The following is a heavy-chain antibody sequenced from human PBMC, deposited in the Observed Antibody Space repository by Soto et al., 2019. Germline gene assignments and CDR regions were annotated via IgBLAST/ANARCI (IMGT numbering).Heavy chain of an antibody. D-gene: IGHD3-10*01. CDR3: SKVDSFYGSGSYQH. V-gene: IGHV3-23*01. CDR2: ISGSGGTT. Sequence: EVQLLESGGGLVQPGGSLRLSCAASGFTFSGYAMTWVRQAPGKGLEWVSGISGSGGTTYYADSVKGWFTISRDNSKNTLYLQMNSLRAEDTAVYYCSKVDSFYGSGSYQHWGQGTLVTVSS. CDR1: GFTFSGYA. J-gene: IGHJ1*01.